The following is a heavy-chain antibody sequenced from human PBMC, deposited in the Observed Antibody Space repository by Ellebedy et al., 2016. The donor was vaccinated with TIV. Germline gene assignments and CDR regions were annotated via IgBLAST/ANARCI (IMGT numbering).Heavy chain of an antibody. J-gene: IGHJ4*02. D-gene: IGHD3-16*01. CDR3: ASHLGGANGDY. Sequence: GESLKISCAASGFTFSDYYMSWVRQAPGKGLEWVSVIYSGGSTYYADSVKGRFTISRDNSKNTLYLQMNSLRAEDTAVYYCASHLGGANGDYWGQGTLVTVSS. CDR1: GFTFSDYY. CDR2: IYSGGST. V-gene: IGHV3-53*01.